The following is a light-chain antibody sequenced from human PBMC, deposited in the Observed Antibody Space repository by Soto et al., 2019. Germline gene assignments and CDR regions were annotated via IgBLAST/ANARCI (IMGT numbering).Light chain of an antibody. CDR3: QQDDSSPWT. J-gene: IGKJ1*01. CDR2: GAS. CDR1: QSVSNNY. Sequence: ESVLTQSPGPLSMSPGERSTLSCRASQSVSNNYLAWYQQKPGQAPRLLIYGASNRATGIPDRFSGSGSGTDFTLTIIRLEPEDFAVYYCQQDDSSPWTFGQGTKVDI. V-gene: IGKV3-20*01.